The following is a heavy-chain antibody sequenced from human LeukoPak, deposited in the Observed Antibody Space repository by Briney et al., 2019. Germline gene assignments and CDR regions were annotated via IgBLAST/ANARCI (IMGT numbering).Heavy chain of an antibody. V-gene: IGHV3-48*03. J-gene: IGHJ4*02. CDR1: GFTFSSYE. Sequence: PGGSPRLSCAASGFTFSSYEMNWVRQAPGKGLEWVSYISSSGSTIYCADSVKGRFTISRDNAKNSLYLQMNSLRAEDTAVYYCARVSPNTVTTLQYFDYWGQGTLVTVSS. D-gene: IGHD4-17*01. CDR2: ISSSGSTI. CDR3: ARVSPNTVTTLQYFDY.